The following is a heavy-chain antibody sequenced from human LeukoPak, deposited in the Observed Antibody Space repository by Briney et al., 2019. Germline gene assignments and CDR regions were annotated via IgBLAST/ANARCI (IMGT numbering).Heavy chain of an antibody. CDR2: INSDGINT. V-gene: IGHV3-74*01. CDR1: GFTFSNYW. CDR3: VGESTSSTDY. Sequence: GGSLRLSCAASGFTFSNYWMHWVRQAPGKGLVWVSRINSDGINTSYADSVKGRFTISRDNAKNSLYLQMSSLRAEDTAVYYCVGESTSSTDYWGQGTLVTVSS. D-gene: IGHD6-6*01. J-gene: IGHJ4*02.